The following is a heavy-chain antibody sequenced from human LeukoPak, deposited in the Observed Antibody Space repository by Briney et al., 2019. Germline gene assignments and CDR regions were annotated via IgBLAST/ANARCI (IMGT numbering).Heavy chain of an antibody. Sequence: GGSLRLSCAVSRSPFPAAWMSWVRQAPGKGLEWVGRIKRTSDGGPTDYAAPVKGRFTISRDDSKNKLYLQMSSLRAEDTAVYYCTNEHYYQLQWWGQGTLVTVSS. CDR2: IKRTSDGGPT. D-gene: IGHD2-2*01. J-gene: IGHJ4*02. CDR3: TNEHYYQLQW. CDR1: RSPFPAAW. V-gene: IGHV3-15*01.